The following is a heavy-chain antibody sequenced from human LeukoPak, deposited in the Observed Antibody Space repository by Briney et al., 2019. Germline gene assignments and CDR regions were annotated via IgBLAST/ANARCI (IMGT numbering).Heavy chain of an antibody. CDR1: GFTFSSYA. CDR2: ISASGRNT. J-gene: IGHJ6*02. D-gene: IGHD3-3*01. CDR3: AKQSNDFWDGYSAPPGYGMDV. Sequence: GGSLRLSCAASGFTFSSYAMNWIRQAPGTGLEWVSGISASGRNTISADSVKGRFTISRDNSKNTLYLQVNSLRAEDTAIYYCAKQSNDFWDGYSAPPGYGMDVWGQGTTVTVSS. V-gene: IGHV3-23*01.